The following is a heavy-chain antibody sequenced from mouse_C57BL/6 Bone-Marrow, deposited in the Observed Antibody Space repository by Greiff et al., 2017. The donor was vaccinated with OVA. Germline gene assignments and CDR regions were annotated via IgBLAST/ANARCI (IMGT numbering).Heavy chain of an antibody. CDR2: IDPSDSYT. V-gene: IGHV1-59*01. CDR1: GYTFTSYW. Sequence: QVQLQHPGAELVRPGTSVKLSCKASGYTFTSYWMHWVKQRPGQGLEWIGVIDPSDSYTNYNQKFKGKATLTVDTSSSTAYMQLSSLTSEDSAVYYCARSRYYGTKYYFDYWGQGTTLTVSS. CDR3: ARSRYYGTKYYFDY. D-gene: IGHD1-1*01. J-gene: IGHJ2*01.